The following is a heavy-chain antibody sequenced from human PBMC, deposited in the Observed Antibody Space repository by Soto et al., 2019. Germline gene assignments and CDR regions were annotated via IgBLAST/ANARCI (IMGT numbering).Heavy chain of an antibody. CDR2: INHSGST. Sequence: QVQLQQWGAGLLKPSETLSLTCAVDGGSFSGYYWSWIRQPPGKGLEWIGEINHSGSTNYNPSLKSRVTISVDTSKNQFSLKLSSVTAADTAVYYCARGLGSSWYGRVDYWGQGTLVTVSS. D-gene: IGHD6-13*01. CDR1: GGSFSGYY. J-gene: IGHJ4*02. CDR3: ARGLGSSWYGRVDY. V-gene: IGHV4-34*01.